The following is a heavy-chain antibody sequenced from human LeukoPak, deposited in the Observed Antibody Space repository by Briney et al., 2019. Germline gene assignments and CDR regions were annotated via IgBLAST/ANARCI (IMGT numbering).Heavy chain of an antibody. V-gene: IGHV4-59*01. J-gene: IGHJ3*02. D-gene: IGHD6-13*01. CDR3: ARDAIAAAGRAFDI. Sequence: SETLSLTCTVSGGSISSYYWSWIRQPPGKGLEWIGYSYYSGSTNYNPSLKSRVTISVDTSKNQFSLKLSAVTAADTAVYYCARDAIAAAGRAFDIWGQGTMVTVSS. CDR1: GGSISSYY. CDR2: SYYSGST.